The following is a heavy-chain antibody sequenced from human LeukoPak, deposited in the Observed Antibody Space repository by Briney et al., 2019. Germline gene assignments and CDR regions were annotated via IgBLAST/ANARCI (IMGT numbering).Heavy chain of an antibody. Sequence: SETLSRTCTVFGGYISAYYWTWLRHSAGKGLEWIEHAQISENNHYTPALRSRVTLSLDTSKNQFSLRLTSVTAADTAIYYCARESGEAGTRWFDYWGQGALVTVSS. J-gene: IGHJ4*02. CDR2: AQISENN. D-gene: IGHD1-1*01. CDR3: ARESGEAGTRWFDY. CDR1: GGYISAYY. V-gene: IGHV4-4*07.